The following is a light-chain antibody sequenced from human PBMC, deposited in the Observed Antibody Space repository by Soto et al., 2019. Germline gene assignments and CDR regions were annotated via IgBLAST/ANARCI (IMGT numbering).Light chain of an antibody. J-gene: IGLJ3*02. V-gene: IGLV1-44*01. CDR3: AAWDDSLNGWV. CDR1: SSNIGSNT. Sequence: QPVLTQPPSASGTPGQRVTISCSGSSSNIGSNTVNRYQQLPGTAPKLLIYSNNQRPSGVPDRFSGSKSGTSASLAISGLQSEDEADYYCAAWDDSLNGWVFGGGTKLTVL. CDR2: SNN.